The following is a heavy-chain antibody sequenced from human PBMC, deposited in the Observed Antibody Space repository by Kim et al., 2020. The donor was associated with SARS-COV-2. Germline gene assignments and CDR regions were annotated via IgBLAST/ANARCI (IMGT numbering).Heavy chain of an antibody. Sequence: SVKVSCKASGGTFSSYAISWVRQAPGQGLEWMGGIIPIFGTANYAQKFQGRGTITADESTSTAYMELSSLRSEDTAVYYCARGPQSGYQWKNWFDPWGQGTLGTVSS. J-gene: IGHJ5*02. D-gene: IGHD3-22*01. V-gene: IGHV1-69*13. CDR3: ARGPQSGYQWKNWFDP. CDR2: IIPIFGTA. CDR1: GGTFSSYA.